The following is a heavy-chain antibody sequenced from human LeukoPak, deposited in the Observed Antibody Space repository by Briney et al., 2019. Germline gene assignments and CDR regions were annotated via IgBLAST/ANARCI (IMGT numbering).Heavy chain of an antibody. CDR1: GFTVSNNY. CDR2: IYNGGST. V-gene: IGHV3-53*01. CDR3: ARDYYVAD. J-gene: IGHJ4*02. D-gene: IGHD1-26*01. Sequence: GGSLRLSCVASGFTVSNNYMSWVRPAPGKGLEWVSVIYNGGSTYCADSVKRQFTIFRDNSKNTLYLQMNSLRDEDTAVYYCARDYYVADWGQGTLVTVSS.